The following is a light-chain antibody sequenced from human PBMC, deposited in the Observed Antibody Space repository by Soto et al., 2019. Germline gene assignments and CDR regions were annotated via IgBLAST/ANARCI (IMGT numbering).Light chain of an antibody. J-gene: IGKJ4*01. CDR1: QSVSSD. CDR2: GAF. CDR3: QQYNNWPLT. V-gene: IGKV3-15*01. Sequence: ERVMTQAPATLSVSPGERATLSCRASQSVSSDLAWYQQKPGQGPRLLIYGAFNRATGVPARFSGSGSGTEFTLPLSSLQSEDFAVYYCQQYNNWPLTFGGGTKVEIK.